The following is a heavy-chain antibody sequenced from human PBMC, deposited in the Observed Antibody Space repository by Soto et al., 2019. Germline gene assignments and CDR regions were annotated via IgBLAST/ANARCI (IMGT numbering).Heavy chain of an antibody. CDR2: IDGQGGTT. CDR3: ARGSWHKFYMDV. J-gene: IGHJ6*03. V-gene: IGHV3-74*01. D-gene: IGHD6-13*01. Sequence: EVQLVESGGGLVQPGGSLRLFCAASGFTFRDYWMHWVRQTPGKGLVWVSRIDGQGGTTNYAGSVKGRLTISRDNAKNTVYLQMNSLRPEDTAVYYCARGSWHKFYMDVLGKGTTVTVSS. CDR1: GFTFRDYW.